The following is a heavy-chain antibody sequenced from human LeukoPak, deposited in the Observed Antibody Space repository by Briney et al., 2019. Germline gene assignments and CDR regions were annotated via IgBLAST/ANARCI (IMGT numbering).Heavy chain of an antibody. CDR3: ARVAGSRSSGLYFQY. D-gene: IGHD6-6*01. J-gene: IGHJ1*01. V-gene: IGHV4-38-2*02. CDR1: GYSISSGYY. CDR2: IYHSGST. Sequence: SETLSLTCTVSGYSISSGYYWGWIRQPPGKGLEWIGSIYHSGSTYYNPFLKSRITISVDTSKNQFSLKLSSVTAADTAVYYCARVAGSRSSGLYFQYRGQGTLVTVSS.